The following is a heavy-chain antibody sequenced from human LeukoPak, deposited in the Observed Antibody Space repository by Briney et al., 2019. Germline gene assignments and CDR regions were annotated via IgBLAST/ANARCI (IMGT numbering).Heavy chain of an antibody. CDR2: MSGTSGST. D-gene: IGHD3-22*01. CDR3: AKDVERSGYYLFDH. Sequence: PGGSLRLSCAASGFTFSNYAMSWVRQAPGKWLEWVSAMSGTSGSTWYADSVKGRFTISRDNSKNTLYLQMNSLGAEDTAVYYCAKDVERSGYYLFDHWGQGTLVTVSS. J-gene: IGHJ4*02. V-gene: IGHV3-23*01. CDR1: GFTFSNYA.